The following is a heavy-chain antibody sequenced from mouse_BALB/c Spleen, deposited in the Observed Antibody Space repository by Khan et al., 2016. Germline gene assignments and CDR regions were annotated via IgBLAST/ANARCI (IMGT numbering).Heavy chain of an antibody. D-gene: IGHD2-10*02. J-gene: IGHJ2*01. CDR1: GYSITSDYA. V-gene: IGHV3-2*02. CDR2: ISYSGST. CDR3: ARWEYGNYYFDY. Sequence: EVQLQESGPGLVKPSQSLSLTCTVTGYSITSDYAWNWIRQFPGNKLEWMGYISYSGSTSYNPSLKSRISITRDTSKNQFFLQLNSVTTEVTATYYCARWEYGNYYFDYWGQGTTLTVSS.